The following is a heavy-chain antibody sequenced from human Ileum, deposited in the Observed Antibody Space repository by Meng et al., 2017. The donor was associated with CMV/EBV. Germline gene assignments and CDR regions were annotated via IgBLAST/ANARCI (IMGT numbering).Heavy chain of an antibody. D-gene: IGHD5-12*01. V-gene: IGHV3-9*01. Sequence: GGSLRLSCSASGFTFDDYAMHWVRQAPGKGLEWVSGISWNSGRIVYADSVKGRFTISRDDAKNYLYLQMNSLRAEDAALYFCAEEQSFRVATGRSFDDWGQGTPVTVSS. CDR3: AEEQSFRVATGRSFDD. J-gene: IGHJ4*02. CDR2: ISWNSGRI. CDR1: GFTFDDYA.